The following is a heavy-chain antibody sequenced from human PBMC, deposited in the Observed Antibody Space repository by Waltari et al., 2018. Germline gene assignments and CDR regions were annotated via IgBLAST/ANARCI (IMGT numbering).Heavy chain of an antibody. CDR2: FDVEDGQR. CDR1: GSALAELP. Sequence: QVQLLQSGTEVRKPGASVKVPCRVSGSALAELPFSEMPLHWVRQSPGKGLQWMAGFDVEDGQRLYAQAFQGRVTVTEDPSSETAYLELTNLRSEDTAVYYCATAGDWYFDFWGQGVLVTVSS. J-gene: IGHJ4*01. CDR3: ATAGDWYFDF. V-gene: IGHV1-24*01. D-gene: IGHD2-21*02.